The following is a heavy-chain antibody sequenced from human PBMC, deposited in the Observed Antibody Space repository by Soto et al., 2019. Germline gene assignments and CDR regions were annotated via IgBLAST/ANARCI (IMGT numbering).Heavy chain of an antibody. CDR2: IDKVGTDS. V-gene: IGHV3-74*01. Sequence: EVQLVESGGGLVQPGGSLRLSCAASEFTFSGRSVHWVRQAPGKGLVWVSGIDKVGTDSTYADSVKGRFTSSRDNAKNAVDLQMNSLRVEDTAVYYCARGWFGPDVWGKGTTVTVSS. CDR1: EFTFSGRS. CDR3: ARGWFGPDV. J-gene: IGHJ6*03. D-gene: IGHD3-10*01.